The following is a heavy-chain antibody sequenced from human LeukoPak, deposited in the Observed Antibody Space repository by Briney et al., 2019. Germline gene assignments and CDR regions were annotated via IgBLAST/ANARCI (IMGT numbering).Heavy chain of an antibody. CDR3: AREGTAGFDY. V-gene: IGHV1-46*01. J-gene: IGHJ4*02. CDR1: VYTFSSYY. CDR2: INPSGGST. Sequence: GASVKVSCKASVYTFSSYYMHWVRQAPGQGLGWMGIINPSGGSTSYAQKFQGRVTMTRETSTRTVYMELSSLRSEDTAVYYCAREGTAGFDYWGQGTLVTVSS. D-gene: IGHD2-21*02.